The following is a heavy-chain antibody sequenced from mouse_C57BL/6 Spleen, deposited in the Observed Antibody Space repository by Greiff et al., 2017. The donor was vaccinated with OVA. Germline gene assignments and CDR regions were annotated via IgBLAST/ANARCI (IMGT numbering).Heavy chain of an antibody. CDR1: GYTFTDYE. Sequence: VKLVESGAELVRPGASVTLSCKASGYTFTDYEMHWVKQTPVHGLEWIGAIDPETGGTAYNQKFKGKAILTADKSSSTAYMELRSLTSEDSAVYYCTLYGSSPAYAMDYWGQGTSVTVSS. V-gene: IGHV1-15*01. D-gene: IGHD1-1*01. J-gene: IGHJ4*01. CDR2: IDPETGGT. CDR3: TLYGSSPAYAMDY.